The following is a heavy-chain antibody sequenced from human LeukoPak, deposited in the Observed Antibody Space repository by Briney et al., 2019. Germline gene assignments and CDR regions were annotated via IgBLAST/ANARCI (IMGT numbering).Heavy chain of an antibody. CDR2: ISAYNGNT. Sequence: ASVKVSCKASGYTFTSYGTSWVRLAPGQGLEWMGWISAYNGNTNYAQKLQGRVTMTTDTSTSTAYMELRSLRSDDTAVYYCAREEVGWNYWSYYHGMDVWGQGTTVTVSS. J-gene: IGHJ6*02. V-gene: IGHV1-18*01. D-gene: IGHD1-7*01. CDR1: GYTFTSYG. CDR3: AREEVGWNYWSYYHGMDV.